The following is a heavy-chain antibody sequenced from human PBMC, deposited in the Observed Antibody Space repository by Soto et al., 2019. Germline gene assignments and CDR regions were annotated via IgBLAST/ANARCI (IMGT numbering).Heavy chain of an antibody. J-gene: IGHJ6*02. CDR2: LSWNSGGI. CDR3: TRGVYPAYSSGSIMDV. D-gene: IGHD6-19*01. Sequence: QPGGSLRLSCTASGFTFDDYAMHWVRQVPGKGLEWVSGLSWNSGGIGYADSVKGRFTISRDNVKNSLYLQMNSLRAEDTALYYCTRGVYPAYSSGSIMDVWGQGTTVTVSS. V-gene: IGHV3-9*01. CDR1: GFTFDDYA.